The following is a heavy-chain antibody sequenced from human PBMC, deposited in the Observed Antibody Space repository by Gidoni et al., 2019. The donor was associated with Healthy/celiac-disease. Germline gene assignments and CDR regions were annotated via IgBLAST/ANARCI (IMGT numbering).Heavy chain of an antibody. CDR2: IYYSGST. J-gene: IGHJ5*02. V-gene: IGHV4-59*01. D-gene: IGHD3-16*02. Sequence: QVQLQESGPGLVKPSETLSLTCTVSGGSISSYYWSWIRQPPGKGLEWIGYIYYSGSTNYNPSLKSRVTISVDTSKNQFSLKLSSVTAADTAVYYCARGVPIYIWGSYRLESEYNWFDPWGQGTLVTVSS. CDR3: ARGVPIYIWGSYRLESEYNWFDP. CDR1: GGSISSYY.